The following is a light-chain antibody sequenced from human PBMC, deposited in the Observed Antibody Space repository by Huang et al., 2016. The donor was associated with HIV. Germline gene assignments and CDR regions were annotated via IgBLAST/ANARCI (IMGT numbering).Light chain of an antibody. J-gene: IGKJ2*01. Sequence: DVVMTQSPDSLAVSLGDRATINCKSGRSLLYSSTNTTYLAWYQQKPGQPPKLLIYWASSRESGVPDRFSGSGSGTDFTLTSSSLQAEDVAVYYCHQYYSTPYTFGQGTKVEIK. CDR3: HQYYSTPYT. CDR2: WAS. V-gene: IGKV4-1*01. CDR1: RSLLYSSTNTTY.